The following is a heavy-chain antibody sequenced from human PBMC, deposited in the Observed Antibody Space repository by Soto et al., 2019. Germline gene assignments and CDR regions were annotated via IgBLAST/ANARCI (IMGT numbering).Heavy chain of an antibody. V-gene: IGHV3-23*01. Sequence: GGSLRLSYAASGFTFSSYAMSWVRQAPGKGLEWVSAISGSGGSTYYADSVKGRFTISRDNSKNTLYLQMNSLRAEDTAVYYCAKDSPPRPIAVADPFDYWGQGTLVTVSS. D-gene: IGHD6-19*01. CDR3: AKDSPPRPIAVADPFDY. CDR2: ISGSGGST. J-gene: IGHJ4*02. CDR1: GFTFSSYA.